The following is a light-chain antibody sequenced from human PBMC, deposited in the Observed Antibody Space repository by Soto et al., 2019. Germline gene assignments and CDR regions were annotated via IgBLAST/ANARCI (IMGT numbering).Light chain of an antibody. Sequence: DIQMTQSPSSLSASVGDRVTITCQASQYISNYLNWYQQKPGKAPKLLIYDASNLETGFPSRFSGSGSGTDFTFTISSLQPEDIATYYCQQYDNLPYTFGQGTKLEIK. CDR3: QQYDNLPYT. CDR2: DAS. J-gene: IGKJ2*01. V-gene: IGKV1-33*01. CDR1: QYISNY.